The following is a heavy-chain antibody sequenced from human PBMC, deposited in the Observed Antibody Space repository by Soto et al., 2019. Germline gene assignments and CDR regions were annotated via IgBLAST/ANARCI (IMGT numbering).Heavy chain of an antibody. Sequence: NPSETLSLTCAISGDSVSSNSAAWNWIRQSPSRGLEWLGRTYYRSKGYNDYAVSVKSRITINPDTSKNQFSLQLNSVTPEDTAVYYCARARAARPYYYYYYGMDVWGQGTTVTVSS. J-gene: IGHJ6*02. CDR3: ARARAARPYYYYYYGMDV. V-gene: IGHV6-1*01. CDR2: TYYRSKGYN. D-gene: IGHD6-6*01. CDR1: GDSVSSNSAA.